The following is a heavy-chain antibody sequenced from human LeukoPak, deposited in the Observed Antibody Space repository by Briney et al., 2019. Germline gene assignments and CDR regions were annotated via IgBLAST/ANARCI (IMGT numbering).Heavy chain of an antibody. CDR1: GFTFSSYG. J-gene: IGHJ4*02. V-gene: IGHV3-30*02. Sequence: GGSLRLSCAASGFTFSSYGMHWVRQAPGKGLEWVAFIRYDGGNKYYADSVKGRFTMSRDNSKNTLYLQMHSLRAEDTAVYYCAKASRYCSGNSCYSHYFDYWGQGTLVTVSS. CDR2: IRYDGGNK. CDR3: AKASRYCSGNSCYSHYFDY. D-gene: IGHD2-15*01.